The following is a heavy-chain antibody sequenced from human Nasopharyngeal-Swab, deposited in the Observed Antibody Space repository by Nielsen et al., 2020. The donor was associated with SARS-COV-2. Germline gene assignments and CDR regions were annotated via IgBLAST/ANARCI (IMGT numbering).Heavy chain of an antibody. CDR1: GYTFTSYG. D-gene: IGHD3-22*01. CDR2: ISAYNGNT. V-gene: IGHV1-18*01. CDR3: ARFYYDSSGHTENDY. J-gene: IGHJ4*02. Sequence: SVKVSCKASGYTFTSYGISWVRQAPGQGLEWMGWISAYNGNTNYAQKLQGRVTMTTDTSTSTAYMELRSLRSDDTAVYYCARFYYDSSGHTENDYWGQGTLVTVSS.